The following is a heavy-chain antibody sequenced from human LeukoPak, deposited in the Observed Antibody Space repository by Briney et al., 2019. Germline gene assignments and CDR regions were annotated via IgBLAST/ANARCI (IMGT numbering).Heavy chain of an antibody. CDR1: GFTVSSNY. Sequence: GGSLRLSCAASGFTVSSNYMSWVRQAPGKGLEWVSVIYSGGSTYYADSVKGRFTISRDNSKNTLYLQMNSLRAEDTAVYYCARAARFLEWLGYFDYWGQGTLVTVSS. CDR3: ARAARFLEWLGYFDY. D-gene: IGHD3-3*01. J-gene: IGHJ4*02. CDR2: IYSGGST. V-gene: IGHV3-66*02.